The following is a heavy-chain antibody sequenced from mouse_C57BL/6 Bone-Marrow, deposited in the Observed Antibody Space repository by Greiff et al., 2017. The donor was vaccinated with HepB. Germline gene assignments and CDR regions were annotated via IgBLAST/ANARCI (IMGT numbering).Heavy chain of an antibody. CDR3: ARDLYYGNSFDY. V-gene: IGHV5-4*01. CDR2: ISDGGSYT. D-gene: IGHD2-1*01. CDR1: GFTFSSYA. Sequence: DVKLVESGGGLVKPGGSLKLSCAASGFTFSSYAMSWVRQTPEKRLEWVATISDGGSYTYYPDNVKGRFTISRDNAKNNLYLQMSHLKSEDTAMYYCARDLYYGNSFDYWGQGTTLTVSS. J-gene: IGHJ2*01.